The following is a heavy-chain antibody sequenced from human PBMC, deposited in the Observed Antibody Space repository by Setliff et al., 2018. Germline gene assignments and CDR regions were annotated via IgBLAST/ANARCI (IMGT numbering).Heavy chain of an antibody. Sequence: GGSLRLSCAASGFTFSSYAMSWVRQAPGKGLEWVSAISGSGGSTYYADSVKGRFTISRDNSKNTLYLQMNSLRAEDTAVYYCASSVAAAGMLYYYYGMDVWGQGTTVTVSS. CDR2: ISGSGGST. CDR1: GFTFSSYA. CDR3: ASSVAAAGMLYYYYGMDV. D-gene: IGHD6-13*01. J-gene: IGHJ6*02. V-gene: IGHV3-23*01.